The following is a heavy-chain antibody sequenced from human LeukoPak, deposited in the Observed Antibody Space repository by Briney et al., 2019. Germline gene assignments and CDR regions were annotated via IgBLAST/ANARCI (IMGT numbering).Heavy chain of an antibody. V-gene: IGHV1-46*01. J-gene: IGHJ6*02. CDR3: ARDLRDYDILTGYYYGSRDYYGMDV. Sequence: ASVKVSCKASGYTFTSYYMHWVRQAPGQGLEWMGIINPSGGSTSYAQKFQGRVTMTRDTSTSTVYMELSSLRSEDTAVYYCARDLRDYDILTGYYYGSRDYYGMDVWGQGTTVPVSS. CDR2: INPSGGST. CDR1: GYTFTSYY. D-gene: IGHD3-9*01.